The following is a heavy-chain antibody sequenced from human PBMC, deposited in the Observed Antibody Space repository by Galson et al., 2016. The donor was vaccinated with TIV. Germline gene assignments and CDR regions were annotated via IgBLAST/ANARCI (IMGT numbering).Heavy chain of an antibody. D-gene: IGHD6-6*01. V-gene: IGHV1-8*01. CDR1: GYTFANYD. Sequence: SVKVSCKASGYTFANYDMSWVRQVPGQGLEWLGWMNPNGGNTGYAQKFQGRVTMTRDVSISTAYMELNSLRSGDTAVYFCVRKNRLGARPFDYWGQGTQVTVSS. CDR3: VRKNRLGARPFDY. CDR2: MNPNGGNT. J-gene: IGHJ4*02.